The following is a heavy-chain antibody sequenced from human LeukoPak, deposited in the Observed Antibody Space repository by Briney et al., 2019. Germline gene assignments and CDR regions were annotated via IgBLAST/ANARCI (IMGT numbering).Heavy chain of an antibody. CDR3: ARTTQGFSYSSSWYVGAFDY. CDR1: GGTFSSYA. D-gene: IGHD6-13*01. Sequence: ASVKVSCKASGGTFSSYAISWVRQAPGQGLGWMGRIIPIFGTANYAQKFQGRVTITTDESTSTAYMELSSLRSEDTAVYYCARTTQGFSYSSSWYVGAFDYWGQGTLVTVSS. CDR2: IIPIFGTA. V-gene: IGHV1-69*05. J-gene: IGHJ4*02.